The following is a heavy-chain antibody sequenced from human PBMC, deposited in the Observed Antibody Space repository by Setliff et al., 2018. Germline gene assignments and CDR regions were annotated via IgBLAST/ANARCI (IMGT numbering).Heavy chain of an antibody. CDR2: INSDGSST. CDR3: ARRYYGSGSYFDY. D-gene: IGHD3-10*01. V-gene: IGHV3-74*01. Sequence: PGGSLRLSCAASGFIFSGYWMHWVRQAPGKGLVWVSRINSDGSSTSYADSVKGRFTISRGNAKNTLYLQMNSLRAEDTAVYYCARRYYGSGSYFDYWGQGTLVTVSS. CDR1: GFIFSGYW. J-gene: IGHJ4*02.